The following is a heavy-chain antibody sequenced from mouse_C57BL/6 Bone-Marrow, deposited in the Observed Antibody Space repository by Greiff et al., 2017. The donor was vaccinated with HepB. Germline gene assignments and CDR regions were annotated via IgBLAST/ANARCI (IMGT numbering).Heavy chain of an antibody. CDR2: ISYDGSN. J-gene: IGHJ3*01. CDR1: GYSITSGYF. D-gene: IGHD1-1*01. CDR3: ARGAVVATRGFAY. Sequence: DVKLQESGPGLVKPSQSLSLTCSVTGYSITSGYFWNWIRQFPGNKLEWMGYISYDGSNNYNPSLKNRISITRDTSKNQFFLKLNSVTTEDTATYYCARGAVVATRGFAYWGQGTLVTVSA. V-gene: IGHV3-6*01.